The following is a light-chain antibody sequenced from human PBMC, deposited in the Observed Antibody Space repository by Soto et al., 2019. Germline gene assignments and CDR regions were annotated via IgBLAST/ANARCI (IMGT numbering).Light chain of an antibody. V-gene: IGKV3-15*01. CDR2: GAS. CDR1: QSLRSS. Sequence: VMTQSPATLSLSPGERATLSCRASQSLRSSLAWYQQKPGQAPRLLIYGASTRATGIPDRFSGSGSGTEFTLTISSLQSEDFAVYFCQQYNIWPQTFGQGTKVDIK. CDR3: QQYNIWPQT. J-gene: IGKJ1*01.